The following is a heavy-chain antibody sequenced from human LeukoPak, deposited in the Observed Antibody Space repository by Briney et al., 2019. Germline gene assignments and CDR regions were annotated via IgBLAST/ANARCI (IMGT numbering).Heavy chain of an antibody. Sequence: GGSLRLSCAASGFTFSSYWMHWVRQAPGKGLVCVSRVKSDGSSTSYADSVKGRFTISRDDAKNTLYLQMNSLRAEDTAVYYCARAYNSHFDYWGQGALVTVSS. CDR1: GFTFSSYW. J-gene: IGHJ4*02. CDR3: ARAYNSHFDY. D-gene: IGHD1-1*01. V-gene: IGHV3-74*01. CDR2: VKSDGSST.